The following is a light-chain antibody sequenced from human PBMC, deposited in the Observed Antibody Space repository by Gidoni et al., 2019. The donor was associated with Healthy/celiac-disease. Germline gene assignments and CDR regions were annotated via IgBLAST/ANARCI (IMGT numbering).Light chain of an antibody. V-gene: IGKV1-5*03. CDR3: QQYNGYSFT. CDR2: NAS. Sequence: IHMTQSPSTLSASVGDRVTITCRASQSIRSCLAWYQQKPGKAPKLLIYNASSLESGVPSRFSGSGSGTEFTLTISSLQPDDFATYYCQQYNGYSFTFGPGTKVEI. CDR1: QSIRSC. J-gene: IGKJ3*01.